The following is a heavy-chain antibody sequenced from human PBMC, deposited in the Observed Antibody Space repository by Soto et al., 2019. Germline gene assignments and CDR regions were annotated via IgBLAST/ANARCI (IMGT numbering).Heavy chain of an antibody. CDR2: IYPGDSET. CDR3: AREGSQSDRNSFGY. CDR1: GYSFTDYW. J-gene: IGHJ4*02. D-gene: IGHD1-7*01. Sequence: GESLKISCKGSGYSFTDYWIGWVRQVPGKGLEWMGVIYPGDSETRFSPSFQGQVTISAAKSIYTAYLQWSSLKASDSAMYSCAREGSQSDRNSFGYWGQGPLVIVSS. V-gene: IGHV5-51*01.